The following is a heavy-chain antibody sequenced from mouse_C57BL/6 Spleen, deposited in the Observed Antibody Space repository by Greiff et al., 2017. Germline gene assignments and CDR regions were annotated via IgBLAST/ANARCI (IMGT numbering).Heavy chain of an antibody. Sequence: QVQLKQSGAELVRPGASVTLSCKASGYTFTDYEMHWVKQTPVHGLEWIGAIDPETGGTAYNQKFKGKAILTADKSSSTAYMELRSLTSEDSAVYYCTRTGVYGNYFFADWGQGTLVTVSA. D-gene: IGHD2-1*01. CDR3: TRTGVYGNYFFAD. V-gene: IGHV1-15*01. CDR1: GYTFTDYE. CDR2: IDPETGGT. J-gene: IGHJ3*01.